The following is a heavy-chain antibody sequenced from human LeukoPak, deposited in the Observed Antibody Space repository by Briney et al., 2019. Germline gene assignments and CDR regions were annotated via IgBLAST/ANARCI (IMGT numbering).Heavy chain of an antibody. CDR1: GGSFSGDGQY. D-gene: IGHD2-8*01. CDR2: IYYSGNS. Sequence: PSQTLSLTCTVSGGSFSGDGQYWSWIRQHPGKGLEWIGYIYYSGNSYYNPSLKSRVTISADTSENQFSLQLNSVTAADTAVYYCARVIVSYRYDANWFDPWGQGTLVTVSS. CDR3: ARVIVSYRYDANWFDP. J-gene: IGHJ5*02. V-gene: IGHV4-31*03.